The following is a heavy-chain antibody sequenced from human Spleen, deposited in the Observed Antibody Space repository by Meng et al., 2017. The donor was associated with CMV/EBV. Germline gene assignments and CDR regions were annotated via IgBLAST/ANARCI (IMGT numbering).Heavy chain of an antibody. CDR1: GFTFSSYV. Sequence: GGSLRLSCAASGFTFSSYVMHWVRQAPGKGLEWVAFIRYDGSNRYSADSVKGRFTISRDNSKSTLYLQMNSLRAEDTALYYCAKDILRYCSSTSCSPVDCWGQGTLVTVSS. CDR2: IRYDGSNR. V-gene: IGHV3-30*02. D-gene: IGHD2-2*01. J-gene: IGHJ4*02. CDR3: AKDILRYCSSTSCSPVDC.